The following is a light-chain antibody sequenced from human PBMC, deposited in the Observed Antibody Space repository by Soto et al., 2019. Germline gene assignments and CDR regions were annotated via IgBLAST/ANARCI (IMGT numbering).Light chain of an antibody. CDR2: GAS. Sequence: EIVMTQSPATLSVSPGERATLSCRASQSVSRNLDWYQQKPGQAPRLLIYGASTRATGIPDRFSGSGSGTEFTLTISSLQSEDFAVYYCQQYNNWPPWTFGQGTKVEIK. CDR3: QQYNNWPPWT. CDR1: QSVSRN. J-gene: IGKJ1*01. V-gene: IGKV3-15*01.